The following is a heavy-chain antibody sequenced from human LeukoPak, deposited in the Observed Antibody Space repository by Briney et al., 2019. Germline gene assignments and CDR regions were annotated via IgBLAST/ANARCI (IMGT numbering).Heavy chain of an antibody. D-gene: IGHD5/OR15-5a*01. J-gene: IGHJ4*02. Sequence: KVQGRVTMTTDTSTSTAYMELRSLRSDDTAVYYCARGDKVSYFDYWGQGTPVTVSS. V-gene: IGHV1-18*01. CDR3: ARGDKVSYFDY.